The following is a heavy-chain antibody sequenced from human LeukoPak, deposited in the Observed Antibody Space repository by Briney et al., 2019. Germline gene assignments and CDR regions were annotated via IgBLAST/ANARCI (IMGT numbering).Heavy chain of an antibody. Sequence: PGGSLRLSCAASGFTFSSYWMHWVRQAPGQGLVWVSRITSDGTSTAYADSVKGRFTISRDSAKNTLYLQMNSLRAEDTAVYYCARVAGTYQASRCDYWGQGTLVTVSS. J-gene: IGHJ4*02. V-gene: IGHV3-74*01. CDR3: ARVAGTYQASRCDY. D-gene: IGHD5-24*01. CDR1: GFTFSSYW. CDR2: ITSDGTST.